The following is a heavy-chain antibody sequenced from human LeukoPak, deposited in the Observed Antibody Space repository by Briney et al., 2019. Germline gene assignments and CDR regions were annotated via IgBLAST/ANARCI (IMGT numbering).Heavy chain of an antibody. D-gene: IGHD6-19*01. V-gene: IGHV1-2*02. J-gene: IGHJ6*02. Sequence: GASVKVSCKASGYTFTGYYMHWVRQAPGQGLEWMGWINPNSGGTNYAQKFQGRVTMTRDTSISTAYMELSRLRSDDTAVYYCATGEQWLDTNYYYYGMDVWGQGTTVTVSS. CDR1: GYTFTGYY. CDR3: ATGEQWLDTNYYYYGMDV. CDR2: INPNSGGT.